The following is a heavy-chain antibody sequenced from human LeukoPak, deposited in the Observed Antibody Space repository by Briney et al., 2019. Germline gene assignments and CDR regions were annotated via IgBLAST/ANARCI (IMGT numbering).Heavy chain of an antibody. Sequence: GDSVKVSCKAIGYTFTGYYIHWIRQAPGQGLEHIGWVNPGPGDTNYAENFQGRVTLTRDTSTNTAYMELRGLTSDDSAFYFCQIQARGTQQVIYWGQGTLVTVSS. D-gene: IGHD5-18*01. CDR3: QIQARGTQQVIY. V-gene: IGHV1-2*02. CDR2: VNPGPGDT. J-gene: IGHJ1*01. CDR1: GYTFTGYY.